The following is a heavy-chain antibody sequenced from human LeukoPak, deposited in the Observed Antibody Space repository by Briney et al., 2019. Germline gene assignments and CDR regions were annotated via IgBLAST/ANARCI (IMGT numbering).Heavy chain of an antibody. Sequence: ASVKVSCKASGYTFTSYDINWVRQATGQGLEWMGWMNPNGGNTGYAQKFRGRVTMTRNTSISTAYMELSSLRSEDTAVYYCARGIRLRGSTGRYYYYMDVWGKGTTVTVSS. CDR2: MNPNGGNT. CDR1: GYTFTSYD. D-gene: IGHD5-12*01. V-gene: IGHV1-8*01. J-gene: IGHJ6*03. CDR3: ARGIRLRGSTGRYYYYMDV.